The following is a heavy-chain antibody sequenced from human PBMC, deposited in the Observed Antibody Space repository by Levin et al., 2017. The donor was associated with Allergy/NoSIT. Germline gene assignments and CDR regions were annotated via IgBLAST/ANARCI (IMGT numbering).Heavy chain of an antibody. J-gene: IGHJ5*02. CDR3: ARDLLVGAKNWFDP. CDR2: ISSSSSYI. CDR1: GFTFSSYS. V-gene: IGHV3-21*01. D-gene: IGHD1-26*01. Sequence: AGGSLRLSCAASGFTFSSYSMNWVRQAPGKGLEWVSSISSSSSYIYYADSVKGRFTISRDNAKNSLYLQMNSLRAEDTAVYYCARDLLVGAKNWFDPWGQGTLVTVSS.